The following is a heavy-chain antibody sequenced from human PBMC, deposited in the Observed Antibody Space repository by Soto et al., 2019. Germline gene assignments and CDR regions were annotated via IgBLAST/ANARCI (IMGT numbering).Heavy chain of an antibody. V-gene: IGHV1-69*13. J-gene: IGHJ6*02. CDR3: VRGVTATPYFYAMDV. CDR2: IIPMFDTP. Sequence: SVKVSCKASGGTFSSDSFSWVRQAPGQGLEWMGGIIPMFDTPIYAQKFQDRVTITADESTSTAYMELRSLRSDDTAVYYCVRGVTATPYFYAMDVWGQGTTVTVSS. CDR1: GGTFSSDS. D-gene: IGHD1-20*01.